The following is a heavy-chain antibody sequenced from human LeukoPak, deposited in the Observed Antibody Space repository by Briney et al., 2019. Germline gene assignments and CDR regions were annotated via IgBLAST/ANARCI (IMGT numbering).Heavy chain of an antibody. CDR2: ISGSGGST. CDR1: GFTFSSYA. Sequence: GGSLRLSCAASGFTFSSYAMNWVRQAPGKGLEWVSAISGSGGSTYYADSVKGRFTISRDNSKNTLYLQMNSLRAEDTAVYYCAKGLGDVDSTMSDAFDIWGQGTMVTVSS. D-gene: IGHD5-18*01. J-gene: IGHJ3*02. V-gene: IGHV3-23*01. CDR3: AKGLGDVDSTMSDAFDI.